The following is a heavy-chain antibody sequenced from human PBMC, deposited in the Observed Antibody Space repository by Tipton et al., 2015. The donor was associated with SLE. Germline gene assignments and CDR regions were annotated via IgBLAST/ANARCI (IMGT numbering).Heavy chain of an antibody. CDR3: ARVLQGAMVPYYFDS. CDR2: VYYTGST. Sequence: TLSLTCTVSGGSISSYYWSWIRQPPGKGLEWIGYVYYTGSTNYNPSLKSRITISVDTSKNQFSLKLASVTAADTAVYYCARVLQGAMVPYYFDSWGQGTLVTVSS. V-gene: IGHV4-59*12. CDR1: GGSISSYY. D-gene: IGHD5-18*01. J-gene: IGHJ4*02.